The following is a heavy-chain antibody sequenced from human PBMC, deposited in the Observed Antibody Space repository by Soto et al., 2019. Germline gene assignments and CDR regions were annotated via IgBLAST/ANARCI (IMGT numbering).Heavy chain of an antibody. CDR3: ARSYYDFWSGYGGTFDY. D-gene: IGHD3-3*01. V-gene: IGHV3-30-3*01. Sequence: QVQLVESGGGVVQPGRSLRLSCAASGFTFSSYAMHWVRQAPGKGLECVAVISYDGSNKYYADSVKGRFTISRDNSKNTLYLQMNSLRAEDTAVYYCARSYYDFWSGYGGTFDYWGQGTLVTVSS. J-gene: IGHJ4*02. CDR2: ISYDGSNK. CDR1: GFTFSSYA.